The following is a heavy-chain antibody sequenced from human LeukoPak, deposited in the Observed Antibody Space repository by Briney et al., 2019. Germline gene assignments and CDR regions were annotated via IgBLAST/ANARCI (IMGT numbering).Heavy chain of an antibody. V-gene: IGHV1-18*01. CDR2: INPNSGNT. J-gene: IGHJ3*02. CDR3: ARDYDYVWGSYRRGAFDI. Sequence: GASVKVSCKASGGTFSSYAISWVRQAPGQGLEWMGWINPNSGNTNYAQKLQGRVTMTTDTSTSTAYMELRSLRSDDTAVYYCARDYDYVWGSYRRGAFDIWGQGTMVTVSS. D-gene: IGHD3-16*02. CDR1: GGTFSSYA.